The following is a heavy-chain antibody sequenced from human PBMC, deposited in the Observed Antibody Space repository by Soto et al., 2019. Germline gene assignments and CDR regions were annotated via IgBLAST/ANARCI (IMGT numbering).Heavy chain of an antibody. J-gene: IGHJ4*02. D-gene: IGHD3-3*01. Sequence: GGSLRLPCAASGFSFGSYALSWVRQAPGKGLEWVSTISGSDGKTFYADSVKGRFSISRDTSQSTLYLQMNSLRADDTAMYYCARWSYLDYWGQGTRVTVSS. CDR3: ARWSYLDY. V-gene: IGHV3-23*01. CDR1: GFSFGSYA. CDR2: ISGSDGKT.